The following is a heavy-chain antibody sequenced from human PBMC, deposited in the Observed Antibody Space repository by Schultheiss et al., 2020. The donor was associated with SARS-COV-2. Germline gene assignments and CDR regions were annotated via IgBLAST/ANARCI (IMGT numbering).Heavy chain of an antibody. CDR1: GFTFSSYG. J-gene: IGHJ4*02. CDR3: ARVALAYCGGDCYSD. D-gene: IGHD2-21*02. CDR2: ISGSGGST. Sequence: GGSLRLSCAASGFTFSSYGMHWVRQAPGKGLEWVSAISGSGGSTYYADSVKGRFTISRDNSKNTLYLQMNSLRAEDTAVYYCARVALAYCGGDCYSDWGQGTLVTVSS. V-gene: IGHV3-23*01.